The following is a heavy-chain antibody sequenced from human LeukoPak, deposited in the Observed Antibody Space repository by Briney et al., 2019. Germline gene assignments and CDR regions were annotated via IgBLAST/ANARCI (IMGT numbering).Heavy chain of an antibody. D-gene: IGHD2-2*01. CDR2: INHSGST. Sequence: SETLSLTCAVYGGSFSGYYWSWIRQPPGKGLEWIGEINHSGSTIYNPSLKSRVTISVDTSKNQFSLKLSSVTAADTAVYYCARLNIVVVPAAKGRFDPWGQGTLVTVSS. CDR3: ARLNIVVVPAAKGRFDP. CDR1: GGSFSGYY. J-gene: IGHJ5*02. V-gene: IGHV4-34*01.